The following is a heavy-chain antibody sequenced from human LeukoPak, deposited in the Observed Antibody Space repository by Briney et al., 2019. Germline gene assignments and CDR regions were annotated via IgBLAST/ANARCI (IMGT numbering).Heavy chain of an antibody. J-gene: IGHJ3*02. Sequence: ASVKVSCKASGYTFTSYGISWVRQAPGQGLEWMGCISAYNGNTNYAQKLQGRFTMTTDTSTSTAYMELRSLRSDATAVYYCAKTYYYDSSGLNAFDIWGQGTMVTVSS. D-gene: IGHD3-22*01. CDR1: GYTFTSYG. V-gene: IGHV1-18*01. CDR3: AKTYYYDSSGLNAFDI. CDR2: ISAYNGNT.